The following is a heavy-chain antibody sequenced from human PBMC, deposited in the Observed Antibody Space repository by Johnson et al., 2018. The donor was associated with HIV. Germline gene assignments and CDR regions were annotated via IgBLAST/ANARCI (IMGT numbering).Heavy chain of an antibody. J-gene: IGHJ3*02. V-gene: IGHV3-20*04. CDR3: ARERSLGWELLGALDI. D-gene: IGHD1-26*01. CDR2: INWNGGDT. CDR1: GFTFDDYG. Sequence: VQLVESGGGVVRPGGSLRLSCAASGFTFDDYGMSWVRQAPGKGLKWVSGINWNGGDTGYADSVKGRFTISRANAKNSLYLQMNSLRAEDTALYYCARERSLGWELLGALDIWGQGTMVTVSS.